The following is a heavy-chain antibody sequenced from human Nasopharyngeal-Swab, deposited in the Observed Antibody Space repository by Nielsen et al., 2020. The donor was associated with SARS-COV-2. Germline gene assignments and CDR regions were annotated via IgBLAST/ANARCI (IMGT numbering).Heavy chain of an antibody. CDR1: GCTFTSYA. CDR2: INTNTGNP. D-gene: IGHD6-13*01. J-gene: IGHJ5*02. Sequence: GSVKVSCKASGCTFTSYAMNWAPQAPGQGLEWMGWINTNTGNPTYAQGFTGRFVVSLDTSVSTAYLQISSLKAEDTAVYYCARKVAAADLYNWFDPWGQGTLVTVSS. V-gene: IGHV7-4-1*02. CDR3: ARKVAAADLYNWFDP.